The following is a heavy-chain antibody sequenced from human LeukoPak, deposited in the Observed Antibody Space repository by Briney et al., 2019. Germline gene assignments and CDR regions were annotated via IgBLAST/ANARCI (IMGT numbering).Heavy chain of an antibody. Sequence: SETLSLTCAVYGVSFSGYYWSWIRQPPGKGLEWIGEISHSGSTNYNPSLKSRVTISVDTSKNQFSLKLSSVTAADTAVYYCARGGSNWGFAYDAFDIWGQGTMVTVSS. CDR3: ARGGSNWGFAYDAFDI. D-gene: IGHD7-27*01. J-gene: IGHJ3*02. CDR1: GVSFSGYY. V-gene: IGHV4-34*01. CDR2: ISHSGST.